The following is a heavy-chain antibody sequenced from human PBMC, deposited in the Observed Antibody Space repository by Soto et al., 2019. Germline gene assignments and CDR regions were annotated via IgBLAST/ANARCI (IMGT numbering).Heavy chain of an antibody. CDR3: ARGRLYGSRPADY. J-gene: IGHJ4*02. D-gene: IGHD3-16*01. Sequence: QVQLQQWGAGLLKPSETLSLTCAVYGGSFSGYYWSWIRQLPGKGLEWIGEINHSGSTNYNPSLKSRVTISVDTSKNQFSLKLSSVTAADTAVYYCARGRLYGSRPADYWGQGTLVTVSS. CDR1: GGSFSGYY. CDR2: INHSGST. V-gene: IGHV4-34*01.